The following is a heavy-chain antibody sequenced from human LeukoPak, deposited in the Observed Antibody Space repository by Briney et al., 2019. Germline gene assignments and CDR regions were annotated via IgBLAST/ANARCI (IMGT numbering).Heavy chain of an antibody. CDR3: AREVTSGYDY. Sequence: DWVSYISSSGSTIYYADSVKGRFTISRDNAKNSLYLQMNSLRAEDTAVYYCAREVTSGYDYWGQGTLVTVSS. D-gene: IGHD3-9*01. J-gene: IGHJ4*02. CDR2: ISSSGSTI. V-gene: IGHV3-48*03.